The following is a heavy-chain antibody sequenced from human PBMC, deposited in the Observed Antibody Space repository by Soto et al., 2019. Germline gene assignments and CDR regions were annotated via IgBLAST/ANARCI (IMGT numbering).Heavy chain of an antibody. CDR1: GGYISSSSYY. D-gene: IGHD1-26*01. CDR3: ARHSGLPSLLLDY. Sequence: QLQLQESGPGLVKPSETLSLTCTVSGGYISSSSYYWGWIRQPPGKGLEWIGSIYYSGSTYYNPSLKSRVTISVDTSKNQFSLKLSSVTAADTAVYYCARHSGLPSLLLDYWGRGTLVTVSS. CDR2: IYYSGST. V-gene: IGHV4-39*01. J-gene: IGHJ4*02.